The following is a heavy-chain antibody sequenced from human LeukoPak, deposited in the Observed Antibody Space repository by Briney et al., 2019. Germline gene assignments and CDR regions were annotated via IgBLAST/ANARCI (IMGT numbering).Heavy chain of an antibody. J-gene: IGHJ4*02. CDR3: ARKKSSNGGNSDESFDY. V-gene: IGHV3-43*02. CDR1: GVTFYDYA. Sequence: GGSLRLSCAASGVTFYDYAMHWVRRAPGKGLEWVSLISGVSGNTYYADSVKGRFTISRDNSKNSLYLQMNSVRAEDTAFYYCARKKSSNGGNSDESFDYWGQGTPVTVSS. D-gene: IGHD4-23*01. CDR2: ISGVSGNT.